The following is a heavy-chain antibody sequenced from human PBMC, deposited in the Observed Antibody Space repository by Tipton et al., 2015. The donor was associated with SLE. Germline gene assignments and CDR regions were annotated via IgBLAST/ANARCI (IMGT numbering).Heavy chain of an antibody. J-gene: IGHJ3*02. D-gene: IGHD3-16*01. CDR3: ARDGARAFDI. Sequence: TLSLTCAVYGGSFSGYSWSWIRQPPGKGLEWIGEINHSGSTNYNPSLKSRVTISVDTSKNQFSLKLSSVTAADTAVYYCARDGARAFDIWGQGTMVTVSS. CDR1: GGSFSGYS. CDR2: INHSGST. V-gene: IGHV4-34*01.